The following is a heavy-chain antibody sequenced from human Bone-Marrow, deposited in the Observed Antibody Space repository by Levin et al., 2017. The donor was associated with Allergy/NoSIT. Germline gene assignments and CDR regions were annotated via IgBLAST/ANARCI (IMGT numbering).Heavy chain of an antibody. J-gene: IGHJ4*02. CDR3: ARDPQNYYYGSGSYRGH. CDR1: GFAFSSYN. CDR2: IGSSSSFT. Sequence: KTGGSLRLSCVASGFAFSSYNMNWVRQAPGKGLEWVSSIGSSSSFTFYAESVKGRFSISRDDAKSSLYLQMNSLGAEDTAVYYCARDPQNYYYGSGSYRGHWGQGTPVTVSS. V-gene: IGHV3-21*01. D-gene: IGHD3-10*01.